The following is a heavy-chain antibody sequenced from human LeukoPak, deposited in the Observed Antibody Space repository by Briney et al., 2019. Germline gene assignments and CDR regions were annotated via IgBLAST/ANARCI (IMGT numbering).Heavy chain of an antibody. V-gene: IGHV1-3*01. CDR1: GYTFTSYA. CDR2: INAGTGDT. J-gene: IGHJ4*02. Sequence: ASVKVSCKASGYTFTSYALHWVRQAPGQGLEWMGRINAGTGDTKYSQEFQGRVTITRDTSANTAYMELSSLRSKDTAVYYCARSIEYSYDSDGGYYFDYWGQGTLFTVSS. CDR3: ARSIEYSYDSDGGYYFDY. D-gene: IGHD6-6*01.